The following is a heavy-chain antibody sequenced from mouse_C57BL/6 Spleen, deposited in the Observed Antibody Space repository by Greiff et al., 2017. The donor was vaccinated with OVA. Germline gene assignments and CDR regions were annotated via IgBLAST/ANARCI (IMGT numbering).Heavy chain of an antibody. CDR2: IYPRDGST. CDR1: GYTFTSYD. Sequence: VQLQQSGPELVKPGASVKLSCKASGYTFTSYDINWVQQRPGQGLEWIGWIYPRDGSTKYNEKFKGKATLTVDTSSSTAYMELHSLTSEDSAVYFCPRSGNGNYVRYFDYWGQGTTLTVSS. D-gene: IGHD2-1*01. CDR3: PRSGNGNYVRYFDY. J-gene: IGHJ2*01. V-gene: IGHV1-85*01.